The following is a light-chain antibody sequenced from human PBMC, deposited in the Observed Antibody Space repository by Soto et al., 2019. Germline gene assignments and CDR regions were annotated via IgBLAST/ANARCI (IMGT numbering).Light chain of an antibody. CDR2: GAS. CDR3: QQYYDWPWT. J-gene: IGKJ1*01. V-gene: IGKV3-15*01. CDR1: QSVSSD. Sequence: EIVMTQSPATLSVSPGERATLSCRASQSVSSDLAWYQRKPGQAPRLLIYGASTRATGIPARFSGSGSGTDLTLTISSLQSEDFAVYYCQQYYDWPWTFGQGTKVDI.